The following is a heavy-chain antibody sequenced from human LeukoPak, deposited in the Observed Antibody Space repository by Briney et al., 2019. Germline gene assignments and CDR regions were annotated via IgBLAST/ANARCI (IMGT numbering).Heavy chain of an antibody. CDR1: GGSISGSSYH. D-gene: IGHD5-18*01. J-gene: IGHJ4*02. CDR2: INYSWHT. CDR3: APTYSYTRGGYDY. V-gene: IGHV4-39*01. Sequence: SETLSLTCTVSGGSISGSSYHWGWIRQPPGKGLEWIGSINYSWHTYYNPSLESRVTISVVLSKNQFSLKVTFVTAADTALYYCAPTYSYTRGGYDYWGPGTLVTVSS.